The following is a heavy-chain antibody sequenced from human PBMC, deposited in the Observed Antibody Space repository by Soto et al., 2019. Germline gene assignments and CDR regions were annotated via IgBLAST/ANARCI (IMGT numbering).Heavy chain of an antibody. D-gene: IGHD1-26*01. CDR3: AREGGSYHWGMDV. V-gene: IGHV3-21*01. J-gene: IGHJ6*02. CDR1: GFTFSSYT. Sequence: EVQLVESGGGLVKPGGSLRLSCAASGFTFSSYTMNWVRQAPGKGLEWVSSIRSSSSYTFYADSVKGRFTISRDNAKNSLYLQMDSLRGEDTAVYYCAREGGSYHWGMDVWGQGTTVTVSS. CDR2: IRSSSSYT.